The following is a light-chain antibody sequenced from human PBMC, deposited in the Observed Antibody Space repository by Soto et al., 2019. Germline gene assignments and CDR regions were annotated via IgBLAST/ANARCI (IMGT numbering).Light chain of an antibody. CDR3: QQLNSYSIA. V-gene: IGKV1-9*01. Sequence: IQLTQSPSSLSASVGDRVTITCRASQGISSYLAWYQQKPGKAPKLLIYAASTLQSGVPSRFSGSGSGTDFTLTISSLQPEDFATYNCQQLNSYSIAFGQGTRLEIK. CDR2: AAS. J-gene: IGKJ5*01. CDR1: QGISSY.